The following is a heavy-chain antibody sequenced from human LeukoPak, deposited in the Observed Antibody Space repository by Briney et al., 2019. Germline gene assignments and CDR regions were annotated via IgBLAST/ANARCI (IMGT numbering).Heavy chain of an antibody. Sequence: SETLSLTCTVSIGSISSYYWSWIRQPPGKGLEWIGYIYYSGSTKYNPSLESRVTISVDTSKNQSSLKLSSVTAADTAVYYCARVPYCSNTNCYRGYFDYWGQGTLVTVSS. J-gene: IGHJ4*02. D-gene: IGHD2-2*02. V-gene: IGHV4-59*01. CDR1: IGSISSYY. CDR2: IYYSGST. CDR3: ARVPYCSNTNCYRGYFDY.